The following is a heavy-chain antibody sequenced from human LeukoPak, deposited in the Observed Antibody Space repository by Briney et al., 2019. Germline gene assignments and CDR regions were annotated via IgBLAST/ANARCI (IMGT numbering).Heavy chain of an antibody. V-gene: IGHV1-2*02. CDR1: GYTFSAHH. Sequence: ASVKVSCKASGYTFSAHHIHWVRQAPGQGLEWMGWINPNSGGTSSAQKFQGRVTMTRDTSITTVYMEVSWLTSDDTAIYYCARADRLHGGPYLIGPWGQGTLVTVSS. CDR2: INPNSGGT. J-gene: IGHJ5*02. D-gene: IGHD2-21*01. CDR3: ARADRLHGGPYLIGP.